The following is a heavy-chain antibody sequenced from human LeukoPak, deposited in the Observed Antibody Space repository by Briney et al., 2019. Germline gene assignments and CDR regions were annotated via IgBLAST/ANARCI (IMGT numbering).Heavy chain of an antibody. V-gene: IGHV3-21*01. CDR2: ISTSSSYI. Sequence: GGSPRLSCTTPVFTLKGYSMNWGRPAPGEGGGWVPSISTSSSYIYYADSVKGRFTISRKNHKNSLYLQMNSLRAEDTAVYYCARNRGDPSYFDYWGQGTLVTVSS. J-gene: IGHJ4*02. CDR3: ARNRGDPSYFDY. D-gene: IGHD4-17*01. CDR1: VFTLKGYS.